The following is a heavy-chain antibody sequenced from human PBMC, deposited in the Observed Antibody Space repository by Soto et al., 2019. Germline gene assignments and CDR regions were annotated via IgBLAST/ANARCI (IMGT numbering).Heavy chain of an antibody. CDR3: ARDGYCSGGSCYADAFDI. Sequence: ASVKVSCKASGGNFSSHAISWVRQAPGQGLEWMGGIIPIFGTANYAQKFQGRVTITADESTSTAYMELSSLRSEDTAVYYCARDGYCSGGSCYADAFDIWGQGTMVTVSS. J-gene: IGHJ3*02. V-gene: IGHV1-69*13. D-gene: IGHD2-15*01. CDR2: IIPIFGTA. CDR1: GGNFSSHA.